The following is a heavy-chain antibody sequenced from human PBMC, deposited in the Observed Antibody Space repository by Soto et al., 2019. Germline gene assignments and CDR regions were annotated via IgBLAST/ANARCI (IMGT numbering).Heavy chain of an antibody. CDR2: IVPIFGPE. Sequence: SVKVSCKASGGTFSTSAISWVRQAPGQGLEWMGGIVPIFGPEKYAQKFQGRVTITADESTSTAYMELSSLRSEDTAVYYCATEPHYYDSSGYYYVQTVFDYWGQGTLVTVSS. J-gene: IGHJ4*02. CDR1: GGTFSTSA. CDR3: ATEPHYYDSSGYYYVQTVFDY. V-gene: IGHV1-69*13. D-gene: IGHD3-22*01.